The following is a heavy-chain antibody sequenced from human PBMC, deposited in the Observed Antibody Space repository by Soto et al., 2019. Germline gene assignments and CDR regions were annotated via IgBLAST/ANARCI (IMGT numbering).Heavy chain of an antibody. J-gene: IGHJ3*02. CDR3: ARDPRGDCSGGSCYSGAFDI. Sequence: QVQLVESGGGVVQPGRSLRLSCAASGFTFSSYGMHWVRQAPGKGLEWVAVIWYDGSNKYYADSVKGRFTISRDNSKNTLYLQMNSLRAEDTAVYYCARDPRGDCSGGSCYSGAFDIWGQGIMVTVSS. CDR2: IWYDGSNK. CDR1: GFTFSSYG. V-gene: IGHV3-33*01. D-gene: IGHD2-15*01.